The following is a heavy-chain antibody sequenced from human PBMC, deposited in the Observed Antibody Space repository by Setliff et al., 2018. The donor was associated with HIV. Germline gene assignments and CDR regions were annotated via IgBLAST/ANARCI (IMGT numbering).Heavy chain of an antibody. V-gene: IGHV1-2*02. J-gene: IGHJ5*02. D-gene: IGHD1-1*01. Sequence: ASVKVSCKASGYTFTDYYIHWVRQAPGQGLQWMGWIIPNSGGTNYAQKFQGRVTMTRDTSISTAYMELSRLRSDDTAVYYCARTPFTGTPPDHWGQGTLVTVSS. CDR3: ARTPFTGTPPDH. CDR1: GYTFTDYY. CDR2: IIPNSGGT.